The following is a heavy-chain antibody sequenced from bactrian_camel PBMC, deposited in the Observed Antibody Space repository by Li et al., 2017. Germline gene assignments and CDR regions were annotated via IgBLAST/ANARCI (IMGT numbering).Heavy chain of an antibody. CDR3: AAEEYCSRRMPKPSRSY. J-gene: IGHJ4*01. Sequence: HVQLVESGGGLVQPGGSLRLSCAVSEFTFSTTYINWVRQAPGKGLEWVSSIYNDGRSINYADSVKGRFTISRDNAENRLYLQMDDLKPEDTGMYYCAAEEYCSRRMPKPSRSYWGRGTQVTVS. CDR2: IYNDGRSI. V-gene: IGHV3-2*01. D-gene: IGHD2*01. CDR1: EFTFSTTY.